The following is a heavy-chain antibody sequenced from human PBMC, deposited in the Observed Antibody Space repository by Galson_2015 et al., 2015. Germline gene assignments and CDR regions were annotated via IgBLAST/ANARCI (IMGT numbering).Heavy chain of an antibody. CDR3: ARGVVVVPAAILTEYYFDY. CDR2: IKQDGSEK. V-gene: IGHV3-7*03. J-gene: IGHJ4*02. D-gene: IGHD2-2*01. CDR1: GFTFSSYW. Sequence: SLRLSCAASGFTFSSYWMSWVRQAPGKGLEWVANIKQDGSEKYYVDSVKGRFTISRDNAKNSLYLQMNSLRAEDTAVYYCARGVVVVPAAILTEYYFDYWGQGTLVTVSS.